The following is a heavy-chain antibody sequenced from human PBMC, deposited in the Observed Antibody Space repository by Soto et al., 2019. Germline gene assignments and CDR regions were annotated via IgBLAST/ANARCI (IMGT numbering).Heavy chain of an antibody. Sequence: QVPLQQWGAGLLKPSETLSLTCAVYGGSFSGYYWSWIRQPPGKGLEWIGEINHSGSTNYNPSLKSRVTISVDTSKNHFSLKLSSVTAADTAVYYCASRIVATTTGPVDYWGQGTLVTVSS. CDR1: GGSFSGYY. V-gene: IGHV4-34*01. J-gene: IGHJ4*02. CDR2: INHSGST. CDR3: ASRIVATTTGPVDY. D-gene: IGHD5-12*01.